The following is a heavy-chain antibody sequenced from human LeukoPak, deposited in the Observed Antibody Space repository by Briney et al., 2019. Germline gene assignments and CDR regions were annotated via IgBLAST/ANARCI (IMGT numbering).Heavy chain of an antibody. D-gene: IGHD4-11*01. CDR1: GGTLSSYS. J-gene: IGHJ3*02. V-gene: IGHV1-69*06. CDR3: AKDTVTDAFDI. CDR2: IIPIFGTA. Sequence: SVKVSRKASGGTLSSYSFSWVRQAPGQGLEWMGGIIPIFGTANYAQKFQGRVTITADKSTSTAYMELSSLRSEDTAVYYCAKDTVTDAFDIWGQGTMVTVSS.